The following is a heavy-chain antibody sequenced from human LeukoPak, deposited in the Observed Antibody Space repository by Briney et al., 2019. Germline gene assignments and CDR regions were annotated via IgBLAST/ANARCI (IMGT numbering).Heavy chain of an antibody. CDR2: INWKGGTT. J-gene: IGHJ4*02. D-gene: IGHD6-19*01. Sequence: RAGGSLRLSCAASGFTFDNYGMSWVHQAPGKGLEWVSGINWKGGTTGYADSVKGRFTISRDNAKKSLYLQMNSLRAEDTALYYCARDLVVAGTGFGYWGQGTLVTVSS. CDR1: GFTFDNYG. CDR3: ARDLVVAGTGFGY. V-gene: IGHV3-20*04.